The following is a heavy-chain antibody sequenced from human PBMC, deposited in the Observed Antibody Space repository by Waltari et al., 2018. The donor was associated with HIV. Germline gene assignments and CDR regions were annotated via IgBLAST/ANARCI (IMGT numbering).Heavy chain of an antibody. D-gene: IGHD3-22*01. CDR3: ARVGSGYTYYFDS. CDR1: GFTFSSYS. V-gene: IGHV3-21*01. Sequence: ELQLVESGGGLVKPGGSLRLSCAASGFTFSSYSMTWVRQAPGKGMEGVSSISSGNNYICDSDSGKGRFTISRDNAWDSLSLQMNSLRAEDTAVYYCARVGSGYTYYFDSWGQGTLVTVSS. CDR2: ISSGNNYI. J-gene: IGHJ4*02.